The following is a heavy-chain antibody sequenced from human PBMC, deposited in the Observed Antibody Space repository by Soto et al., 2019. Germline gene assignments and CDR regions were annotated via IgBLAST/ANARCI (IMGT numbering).Heavy chain of an antibody. CDR2: ISSSSSTI. J-gene: IGHJ6*02. CDR1: GFTFSSYS. V-gene: IGHV3-48*02. CDR3: ARDSGGGYCTNGVCLRVYYYYGMDV. D-gene: IGHD2-8*01. Sequence: EVQLVESGGGLVQPGGSLRLSCAASGFTFSSYSMNGVRQAPGKGLEWVSYISSSSSTIYYADSVKDRFTISRDNAKKSLYLQRNSLRDEDTAVYYCARDSGGGYCTNGVCLRVYYYYGMDVWGQGPTVTVSS.